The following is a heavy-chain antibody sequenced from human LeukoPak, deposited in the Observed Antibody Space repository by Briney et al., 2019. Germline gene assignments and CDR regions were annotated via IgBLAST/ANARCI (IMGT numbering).Heavy chain of an antibody. V-gene: IGHV3-20*04. J-gene: IGHJ6*03. CDR2: INWNGGST. D-gene: IGHD2-2*01. Sequence: GGSLRLSCAASGFTFDDYGMSWVRQAPGKGLEWVSGINWNGGSTGYADSVKGRFTISRDNAKNSLYLQMNSLRAEDTALYYCARVVVVVPAAISYYYMDVWGKGTTVTVSS. CDR1: GFTFDDYG. CDR3: ARVVVVVPAAISYYYMDV.